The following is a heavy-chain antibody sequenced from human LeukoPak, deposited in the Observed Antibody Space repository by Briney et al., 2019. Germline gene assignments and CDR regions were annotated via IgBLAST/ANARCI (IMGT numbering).Heavy chain of an antibody. Sequence: GGSLRLSCAVSGFTFRSYAMNWVRQAPGKGLEWVSAISGSGDSAYYADSVRGRFTISRDNSKNTLYLQIHSLRAEDTAVYYCAKGPIVVVTAMEPEYWGRGTLVTVSS. CDR1: GFTFRSYA. J-gene: IGHJ4*02. CDR2: ISGSGDSA. CDR3: AKGPIVVVTAMEPEY. D-gene: IGHD2-21*02. V-gene: IGHV3-23*01.